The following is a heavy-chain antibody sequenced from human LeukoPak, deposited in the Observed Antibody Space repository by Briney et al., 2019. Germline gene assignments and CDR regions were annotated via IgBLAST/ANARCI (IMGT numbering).Heavy chain of an antibody. CDR3: AAARKDIVVVPAAVNYYYYMDV. V-gene: IGHV4-30-4*08. CDR2: IYYSGST. D-gene: IGHD2-2*01. CDR1: GDSISSGDYY. Sequence: SSQTLSLTCSVSGDSISSGDYYWSWIRQPPGKGLEWIGYIYYSGSTYYNPSLKSRVTISVDTSKIQFSLKLSSVTAADTAVYYCAAARKDIVVVPAAVNYYYYMDVWGKGTTVTVSS. J-gene: IGHJ6*03.